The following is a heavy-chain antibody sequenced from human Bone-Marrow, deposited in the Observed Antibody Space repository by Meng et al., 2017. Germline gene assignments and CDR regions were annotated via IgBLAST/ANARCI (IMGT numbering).Heavy chain of an antibody. Sequence: GGSLSLSCAASGFTFSRHAMNWVRQAPGKGLEWVSVIGCSGGGIHYADSVKRRFTISRDNSKNTLYLQMNSLGGEDTAVYYCAKETNAFDIWGQGTMVTVSS. D-gene: IGHD4-11*01. CDR1: GFTFSRHA. V-gene: IGHV3-23*01. J-gene: IGHJ3*02. CDR3: AKETNAFDI. CDR2: IGCSGGGI.